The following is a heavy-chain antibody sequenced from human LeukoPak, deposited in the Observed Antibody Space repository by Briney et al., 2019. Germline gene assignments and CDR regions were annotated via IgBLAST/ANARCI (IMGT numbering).Heavy chain of an antibody. Sequence: GGSLRLSCAASGFTFSSYSMNWVRQAPGKGLXXXXXXSSSSTIYYADSXKGRFTISRDNAKNSLYLQMNSLRAEDTAVYYCARLDYGDYEGVDYLPYWGQGTLVTVSS. CDR3: ARLDYGDYEGVDYLPY. V-gene: IGHV3-48*01. D-gene: IGHD4-17*01. CDR1: GFTFSSYS. CDR2: XSSSSTI. J-gene: IGHJ4*02.